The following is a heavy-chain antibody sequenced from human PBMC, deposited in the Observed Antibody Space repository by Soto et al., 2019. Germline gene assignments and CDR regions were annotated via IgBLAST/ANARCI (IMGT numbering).Heavy chain of an antibody. D-gene: IGHD2-21*01. CDR1: GFTFSAYA. Sequence: GGSLRLSCEGSGFTFSAYAMNWVRQAPGKGLEWVSYISSRSDTLYYADSVKGRFTISRDNAKNSVYLQVNNLRDEDTAVYYCARDWEFVILSVPIPNYNYGMDVWGQGTTVTVSS. CDR3: ARDWEFVILSVPIPNYNYGMDV. CDR2: ISSRSDTL. V-gene: IGHV3-48*02. J-gene: IGHJ6*02.